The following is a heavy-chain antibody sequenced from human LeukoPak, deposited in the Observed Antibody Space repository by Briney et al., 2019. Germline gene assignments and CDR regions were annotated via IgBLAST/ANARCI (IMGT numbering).Heavy chain of an antibody. D-gene: IGHD4-23*01. CDR1: GYTFTGYY. V-gene: IGHV1-69*06. CDR2: IIPIFGTA. J-gene: IGHJ6*03. CDR3: ARATVERDSYYYYMDV. Sequence: SVKVSCKASGYTFTGYYIHWVRQAPGQGLEWMGGIIPIFGTANYAQKFQGRVTITADKSTSTAYMELSSLRSEDTAVYYCARATVERDSYYYYMDVWGKGATVTVSS.